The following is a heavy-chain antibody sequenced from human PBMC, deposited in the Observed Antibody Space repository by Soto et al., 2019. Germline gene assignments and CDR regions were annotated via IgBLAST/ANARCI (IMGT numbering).Heavy chain of an antibody. D-gene: IGHD1-26*01. Sequence: PSVKVSCKASGYTFTGYYMHWVRQAPGQGLEWMGWINPNSGGTNYAQKFQGRVTMTRDTSISTAYMELSRLRSDDTAVYYCARVGGSYYGVFDYWGQGTLVTVSS. J-gene: IGHJ4*02. CDR1: GYTFTGYY. V-gene: IGHV1-2*02. CDR3: ARVGGSYYGVFDY. CDR2: INPNSGGT.